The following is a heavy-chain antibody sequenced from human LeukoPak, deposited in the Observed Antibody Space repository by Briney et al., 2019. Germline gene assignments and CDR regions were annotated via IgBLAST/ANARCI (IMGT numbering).Heavy chain of an antibody. CDR3: ARTLDGYNLAFDY. CDR1: GGSISSSSYY. Sequence: SSETLSLTCTVSGGSISSSSYYWGWIRQPPGKGLEWIGSIYYSGSTYYNPSLKSRVTISVDTSKNQFSLKLSSVTAADTAVYYCARTLDGYNLAFDYWGQGTLVTVSS. CDR2: IYYSGST. J-gene: IGHJ4*02. V-gene: IGHV4-39*07. D-gene: IGHD5-24*01.